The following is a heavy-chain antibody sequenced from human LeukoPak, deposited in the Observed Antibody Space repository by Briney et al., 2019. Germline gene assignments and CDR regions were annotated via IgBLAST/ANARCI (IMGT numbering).Heavy chain of an antibody. D-gene: IGHD6-13*01. V-gene: IGHV1-2*04. CDR3: ARDRGYSSSWYGMYYFDY. CDR1: GYTFTGYY. J-gene: IGHJ4*02. CDR2: INPNSGGT. Sequence: ASAKVSCKASGYTFTGYYMHWVRQAPGQGLEWMGWINPNSGGTNYAQKFQGWVTMTRDTSISTAYMELSRLRSDDTAVYYCARDRGYSSSWYGMYYFDYWGQGTLVTVSS.